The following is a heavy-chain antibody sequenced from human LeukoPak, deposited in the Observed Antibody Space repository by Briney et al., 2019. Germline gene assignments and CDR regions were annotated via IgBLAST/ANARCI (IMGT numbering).Heavy chain of an antibody. CDR3: ARGGDCYPD. V-gene: IGHV4-61*01. Sequence: SETLSHTCTVSGGSVSSGSYYWSWIRQPPGKGLEWIGYIYYSGSTNYNPSLKSRVTISVDTSKNQFSLKLSSVTAADTAVYYCARGGDCYPDWGQGTLVTVSS. J-gene: IGHJ4*02. D-gene: IGHD2-21*02. CDR1: GGSVSSGSYY. CDR2: IYYSGST.